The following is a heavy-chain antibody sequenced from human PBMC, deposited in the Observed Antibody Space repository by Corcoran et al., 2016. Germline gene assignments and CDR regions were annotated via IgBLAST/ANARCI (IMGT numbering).Heavy chain of an antibody. Sequence: QVQLQESGPGLVKPSQTLSLTCTVSGGSVSSDVYYWSWIRQHPGKGLEWIGYIYNIVSTYYNPSLKSRVIISVDTSKNHFSLKLSCVTAADTAVYCCAREDYYVSGNYYRFFDYWGQGTLVTVSA. CDR1: GGSVSSDVYY. CDR2: IYNIVST. D-gene: IGHD3-10*01. V-gene: IGHV4-31*03. J-gene: IGHJ4*02. CDR3: AREDYYVSGNYYRFFDY.